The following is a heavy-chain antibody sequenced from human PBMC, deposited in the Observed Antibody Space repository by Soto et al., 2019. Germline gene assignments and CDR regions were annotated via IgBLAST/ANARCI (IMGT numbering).Heavy chain of an antibody. CDR1: GFAFSSYG. Sequence: PGGSLRLSCAASGFAFSSYGIHWVRQAPGKGLEWVAVISYDGSNKYYADSVKGRFTISRDNSKNTLYLQMNSLRAEDTAVYYCAKLWGTSTYDSSGYPIDYWGQGTLVTVSS. J-gene: IGHJ4*02. V-gene: IGHV3-30*18. D-gene: IGHD3-22*01. CDR3: AKLWGTSTYDSSGYPIDY. CDR2: ISYDGSNK.